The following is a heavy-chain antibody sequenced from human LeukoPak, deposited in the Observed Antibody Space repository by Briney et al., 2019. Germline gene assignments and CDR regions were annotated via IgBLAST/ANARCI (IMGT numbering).Heavy chain of an antibody. D-gene: IGHD3-10*01. J-gene: IGHJ5*02. CDR3: ARTLWFGELLSWFDP. V-gene: IGHV4-61*02. CDR1: GGSISSGSYC. CDR2: IYTSGST. Sequence: PSQTLSLTCTVSGGSISSGSYCWSWIRQPAGKGLEWIGRIYTSGSTNYNPSLKSRVTISVDTSKNQFSLKLSSVTAADTAVYYCARTLWFGELLSWFDPWGQGTLVTVSS.